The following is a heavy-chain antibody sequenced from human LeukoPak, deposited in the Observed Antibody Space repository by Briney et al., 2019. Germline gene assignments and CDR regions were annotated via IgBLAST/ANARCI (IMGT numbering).Heavy chain of an antibody. CDR3: ATDHSSGKGNWFDP. CDR2: IYYSGST. V-gene: IGHV4-59*05. J-gene: IGHJ5*02. Sequence: SETLSLTCTVSGGSISSYYWSWIRQPPGKGLEWIGSIYYSGSTYYNPSLKSRVTISVDTSKNQFSLKLSSVTAADTAVYYCATDHSSGKGNWFDPWGQGTLVTVSS. D-gene: IGHD3-22*01. CDR1: GGSISSYY.